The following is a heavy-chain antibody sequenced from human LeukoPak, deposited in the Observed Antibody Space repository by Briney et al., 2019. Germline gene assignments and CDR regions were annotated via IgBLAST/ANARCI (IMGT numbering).Heavy chain of an antibody. J-gene: IGHJ4*02. Sequence: TSETLSLTCAVYGGSFSGYYWSWIRQPPGKGLEWIGEINHSGSTNYNPSLKSRVTISVDTSKNQFSLKLSSVTAADTAVYYCASHAKDPNKWALDYWGQGTLVTVSS. D-gene: IGHD1-26*01. V-gene: IGHV4-34*01. CDR2: INHSGST. CDR1: GGSFSGYY. CDR3: ASHAKDPNKWALDY.